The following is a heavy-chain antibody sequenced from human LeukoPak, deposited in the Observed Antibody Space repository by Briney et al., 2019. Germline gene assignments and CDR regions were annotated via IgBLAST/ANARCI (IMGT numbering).Heavy chain of an antibody. CDR2: ISSSGSTI. V-gene: IGHV3-11*01. CDR1: GFTFSDYY. Sequence: GGSLRLSCAASGFTFSDYYMSWIRQAPGKGLEWVSYISSSGSTIYYADSVKGRFTISRDNSKNTLYLQMNSLRAEDTAVYYCAKVIAVAGFQSFPYWGQGTLVTVSS. J-gene: IGHJ4*02. CDR3: AKVIAVAGFQSFPY. D-gene: IGHD6-19*01.